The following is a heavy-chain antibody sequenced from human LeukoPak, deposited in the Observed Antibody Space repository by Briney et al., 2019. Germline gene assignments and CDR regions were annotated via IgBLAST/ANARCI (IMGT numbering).Heavy chain of an antibody. J-gene: IGHJ4*02. CDR2: ISSSSTI. V-gene: IGHV3-48*02. Sequence: GGSLGLSCAASGFTFSGYSMNWVRQAPGKGLEWVSYISSSSTIYYADSVKGRFTISRDNAKNSLYLQMNSLRDEDTAVYYCARDLAGTSATFDYWGQGTLVTVSS. CDR1: GFTFSGYS. CDR3: ARDLAGTSATFDY.